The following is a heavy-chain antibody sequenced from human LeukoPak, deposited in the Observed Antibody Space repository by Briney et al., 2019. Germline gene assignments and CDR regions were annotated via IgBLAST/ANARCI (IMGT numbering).Heavy chain of an antibody. CDR3: ARDQRPYYDFWSGYLPNYYYYMDV. V-gene: IGHV4-59*01. Sequence: SETLSLTCTVSGGSISSYYWSWIRQPPGKGLEWIGYIYYSGSTNYNPSLKSRVTISVDTSKNQFSLKLSSVTAADTAVYYCARDQRPYYDFWSGYLPNYYYYMDVWGKGTTVTVSS. D-gene: IGHD3-3*01. J-gene: IGHJ6*03. CDR1: GGSISSYY. CDR2: IYYSGST.